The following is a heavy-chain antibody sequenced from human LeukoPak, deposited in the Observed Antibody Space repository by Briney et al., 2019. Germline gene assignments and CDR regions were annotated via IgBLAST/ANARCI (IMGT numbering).Heavy chain of an antibody. Sequence: ASVKVSCKASGYTFTSYAMNWVRQAPGQGLEWMGWINTNTGNPTYAQGFTGRFVFSLDTSVSTAYLQISSLKAEDTAVYYCVRDGGYSGYEFDAFDIWGQGTMVTVSS. V-gene: IGHV7-4-1*02. CDR2: INTNTGNP. D-gene: IGHD5-12*01. J-gene: IGHJ3*02. CDR3: VRDGGYSGYEFDAFDI. CDR1: GYTFTSYA.